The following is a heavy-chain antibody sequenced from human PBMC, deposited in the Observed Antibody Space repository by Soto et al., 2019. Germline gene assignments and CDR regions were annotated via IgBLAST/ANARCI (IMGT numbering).Heavy chain of an antibody. Sequence: SETLSLTCAVSGGSISSSNWWSWIRQPPGKGLEWIGSFYYSESTYYNPSLKSRVTISVDTSKNQFSLKLSSVTAADTAVYYCATITIFGVVPNYFDYWGQGTLVTVSS. CDR3: ATITIFGVVPNYFDY. CDR2: FYYSEST. J-gene: IGHJ4*02. V-gene: IGHV4-39*01. D-gene: IGHD3-3*01. CDR1: GGSISSSNW.